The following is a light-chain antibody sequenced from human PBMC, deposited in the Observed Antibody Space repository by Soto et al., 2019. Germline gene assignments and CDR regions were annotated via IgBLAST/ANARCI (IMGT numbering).Light chain of an antibody. J-gene: IGKJ1*01. Sequence: DIQMTQFPSSLSASVGDRVTITCRARQGIRNDLGWYQQKPGKAPKRLIYAASSLQSGVPSRFSVSGSGTEFTLAISSLQPEDSATFYCLPHSTYPLTFGQGTKVEIK. V-gene: IGKV1-17*01. CDR2: AAS. CDR1: QGIRND. CDR3: LPHSTYPLT.